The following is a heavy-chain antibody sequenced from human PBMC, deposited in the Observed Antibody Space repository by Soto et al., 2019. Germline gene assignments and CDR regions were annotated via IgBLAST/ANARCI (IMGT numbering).Heavy chain of an antibody. J-gene: IGHJ6*02. V-gene: IGHV5-51*01. D-gene: IGHD3-3*01. Sequence: PGESLKISCKGSGYSFTSYWIGWVRQMPGKGLEWMGIIYPGDSDTRYSPSFQGQVTISADKSISTAYLQWSSLKASDTAMYYCARHQYYDFWSGYETGHYYRMDVWGQGTTVTVSS. CDR3: ARHQYYDFWSGYETGHYYRMDV. CDR1: GYSFTSYW. CDR2: IYPGDSDT.